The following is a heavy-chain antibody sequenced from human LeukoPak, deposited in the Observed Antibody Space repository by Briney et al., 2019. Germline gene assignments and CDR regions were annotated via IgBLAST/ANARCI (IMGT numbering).Heavy chain of an antibody. Sequence: SQTLSLTCTVSGGSISSGGYYWSWIRQHPGKGLEWIGYIYYSGSTYYNPSLKSRVTISVDTSKNQFSPKLSSVTAADTAVYYCARGPGFWSGYYYYYMDVWGKGTTVTVSS. J-gene: IGHJ6*03. D-gene: IGHD3-3*01. CDR1: GGSISSGGYY. V-gene: IGHV4-31*03. CDR2: IYYSGST. CDR3: ARGPGFWSGYYYYYMDV.